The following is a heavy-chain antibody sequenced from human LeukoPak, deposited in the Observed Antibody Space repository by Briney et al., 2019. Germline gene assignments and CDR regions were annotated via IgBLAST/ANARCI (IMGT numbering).Heavy chain of an antibody. V-gene: IGHV4-59*01. D-gene: IGHD5-12*01. Sequence: SETLSLTCTFAGGSISSYYWSWIRQPPGKVRGWVGYIYYSGSPNYNPSLKSRVTISGDTPKNQSSLKRRSVRAADTAVYYCARTTEGYAGGPGYSYYYMDVWGKGTTVTISS. CDR3: ARTTEGYAGGPGYSYYYMDV. CDR1: GGSISSYY. CDR2: IYYSGSP. J-gene: IGHJ6*03.